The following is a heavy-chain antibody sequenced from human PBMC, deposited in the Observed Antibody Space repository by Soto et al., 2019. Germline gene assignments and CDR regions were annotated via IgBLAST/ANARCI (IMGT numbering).Heavy chain of an antibody. CDR3: ARGEINYVWYFDL. D-gene: IGHD1-7*01. CDR2: INHTGGT. J-gene: IGHJ2*01. Sequence: SETLSLTCAVYGGSVNGYYWNWIRQPPGKGLEWIGEINHTGGTHYNPSLKSRVTMSVDTSKNQFSLRLSSVTAADTAVYYCARGEINYVWYFDLWGRGTLVTVSS. V-gene: IGHV4-34*01. CDR1: GGSVNGYY.